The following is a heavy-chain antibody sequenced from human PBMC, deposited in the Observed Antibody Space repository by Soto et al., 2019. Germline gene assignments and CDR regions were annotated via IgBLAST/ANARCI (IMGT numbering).Heavy chain of an antibody. CDR1: GFTFSSYA. Sequence: GGSLRLSCAASGFTFSSYAMSWVRQAPGKGLEWVSYISSSSSIIDYADSVKGRFTISRDNARNSLYLQMNSLRAEDTAVYYCARDLSWGSNWYYYMDVWGKGTTVTVSS. CDR3: ARDLSWGSNWYYYMDV. D-gene: IGHD7-27*01. V-gene: IGHV3-48*01. J-gene: IGHJ6*03. CDR2: ISSSSSII.